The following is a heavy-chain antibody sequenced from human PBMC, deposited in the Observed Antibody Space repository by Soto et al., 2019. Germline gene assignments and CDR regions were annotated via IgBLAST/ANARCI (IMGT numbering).Heavy chain of an antibody. D-gene: IGHD2-15*01. V-gene: IGHV1-3*01. CDR2: INAGNGNT. CDR1: GYTFTSYA. J-gene: IGHJ4*02. Sequence: QVPLVQSGAEVKKPGASVKVSCKASGYTFTSYAMHWVRQAPGQRLEWMGWINAGNGNTKYSQKFQGRVTITRDTSASTAYMELSSPRSEDTAVYYCARGDGIVVVVAAFDYWGQGTLVTVSS. CDR3: ARGDGIVVVVAAFDY.